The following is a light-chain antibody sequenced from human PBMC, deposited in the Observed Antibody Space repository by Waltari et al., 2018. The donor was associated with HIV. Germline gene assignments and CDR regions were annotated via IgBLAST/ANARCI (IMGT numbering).Light chain of an antibody. CDR1: RSNIGADFH. CDR3: QSYDNILSGSV. Sequence: QSLLTQPPSVSGAPGQDVTISCTGGRSNIGADFHVHWYQQFPGTAPKLLIFANTNRPAGVPARFSASRSGASASLAITGLQAEDEAVYYCQSYDNILSGSVFGGGTTLTVL. V-gene: IGLV1-40*01. CDR2: ANT. J-gene: IGLJ2*01.